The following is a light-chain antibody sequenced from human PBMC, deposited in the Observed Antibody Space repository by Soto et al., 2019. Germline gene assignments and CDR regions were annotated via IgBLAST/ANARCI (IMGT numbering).Light chain of an antibody. V-gene: IGKV3-11*01. CDR3: QQRKIWPPIT. J-gene: IGKJ5*01. CDR2: DSS. CDR1: QSVDIY. Sequence: EVVLTQSPATLSLSPGERATLSCRASQSVDIYLAWYQQKPGQAPRLLIYDSSNRATGIPARFSGSGSGTALTLTIGRLRPEDFAVYYCQQRKIWPPITFGQGTRLKIK.